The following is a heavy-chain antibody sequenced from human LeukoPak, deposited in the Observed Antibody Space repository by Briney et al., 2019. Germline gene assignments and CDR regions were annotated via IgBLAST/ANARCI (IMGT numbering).Heavy chain of an antibody. V-gene: IGHV4-34*01. CDR2: INHSVST. Sequence: SETLSPTWAVFARSLSGYYWSCIRQSQGKGLEWIGEINHSVSTNYNPSLKSRVTISVDTSKNQFSLTLSSVTAADTAVYYSARAVKCSSWFFDYWGEGTLVTVSS. CDR3: ARAVKCSSWFFDY. D-gene: IGHD6-13*01. J-gene: IGHJ4*02. CDR1: ARSLSGYY.